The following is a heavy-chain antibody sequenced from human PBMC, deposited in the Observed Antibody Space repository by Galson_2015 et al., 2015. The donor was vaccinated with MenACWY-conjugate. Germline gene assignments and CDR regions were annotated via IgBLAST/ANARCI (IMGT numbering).Heavy chain of an antibody. V-gene: IGHV1-69*13. D-gene: IGHD4-17*01. CDR3: ARPGGDYEQRTFFDY. J-gene: IGHJ4*02. CDR2: IIPVFHTT. CDR1: GDSFNTYR. Sequence: SVKVSCKASGDSFNTYRFNWIRQAPGQGPEWLGGIIPVFHTTDYAQRFQGRLTITADGSTSTVYMELSSLRSDDTAIYYCARPGGDYEQRTFFDYWGQGTLVTVSS.